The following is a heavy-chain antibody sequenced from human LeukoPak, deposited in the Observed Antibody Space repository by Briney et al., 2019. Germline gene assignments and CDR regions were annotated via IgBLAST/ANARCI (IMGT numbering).Heavy chain of an antibody. Sequence: GESLKISCKGSGYTFTSSWIAWARQMPGKGLEWMGSIFPGDSDTRYSPSFQGQVTISADKSISTAYLQWSSLKASDTAMYYCARRYSSGGSTYFDYWGQGTLVSVSS. V-gene: IGHV5-51*01. CDR1: GYTFTSSW. CDR3: ARRYSSGGSTYFDY. CDR2: IFPGDSDT. J-gene: IGHJ4*02. D-gene: IGHD2-15*01.